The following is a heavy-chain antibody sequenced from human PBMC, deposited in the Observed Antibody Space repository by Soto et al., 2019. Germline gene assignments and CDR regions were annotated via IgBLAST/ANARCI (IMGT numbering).Heavy chain of an antibody. CDR3: ARQRHLTSYYGMDV. CDR2: IMPMFGPA. CDR1: GGTFSSYA. V-gene: IGHV1-69*01. D-gene: IGHD6-25*01. Sequence: QVQLVQSGAEVKKPGSSVNVSCRAYGGTFSSYALSWVRQAPGQGLEWMGGIMPMFGPANYAQKFQGRVTITADESTSIAYMELSSVKVEDTAVYYCARQRHLTSYYGMDVWGQGTPVTVSS. J-gene: IGHJ6*02.